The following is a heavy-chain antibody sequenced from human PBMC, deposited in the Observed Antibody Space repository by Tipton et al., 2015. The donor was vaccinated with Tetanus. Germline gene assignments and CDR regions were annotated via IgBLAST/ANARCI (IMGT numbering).Heavy chain of an antibody. CDR3: ARELHYYYGMDV. V-gene: IGHV3-74*01. CDR1: GFTFSSYW. Sequence: SLRLSCAASGFTFSSYWMHWVRQAPGKGLVWVSRINSDGSSTSYADSVKGRFTISRDNAKNTLYLQMNSLRAEDTAVYYCARELHYYYGMDVWGQGTTVTVSS. CDR2: INSDGSST. J-gene: IGHJ6*02.